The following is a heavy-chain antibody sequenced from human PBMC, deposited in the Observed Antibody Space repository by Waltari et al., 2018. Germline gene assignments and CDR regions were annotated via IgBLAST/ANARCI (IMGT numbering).Heavy chain of an antibody. D-gene: IGHD3-9*01. J-gene: IGHJ6*02. CDR2: ISSDGTTI. CDR1: GSPFRSFS. V-gene: IGHV3-48*01. Sequence: EVQLVESGGGLVKPGGSLRFSCAASGSPFRSFSMNWVRQAPGKGLEWISYISSDGTTIYDADSVKGRFTISRDNAKNSVYLQMNSLRAEDTAVYYCARDQYFSRSYYGMDVWGQGTTVTVS. CDR3: ARDQYFSRSYYGMDV.